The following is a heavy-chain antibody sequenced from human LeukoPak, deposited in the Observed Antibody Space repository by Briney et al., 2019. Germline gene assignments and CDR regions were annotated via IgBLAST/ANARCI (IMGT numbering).Heavy chain of an antibody. CDR2: INHSGST. V-gene: IGHV4-34*01. Sequence: SETLSLTCTVSGGSISSYYWSWIRQPPGKGLEWIGEINHSGSTNYNPSLKSRVTISVDTSKNQFSLKLSSVTAADTAVYYCARGSDGELWFGELLHAFDIWGQGTMVTVSS. J-gene: IGHJ3*02. CDR1: GGSISSYY. D-gene: IGHD3-10*01. CDR3: ARGSDGELWFGELLHAFDI.